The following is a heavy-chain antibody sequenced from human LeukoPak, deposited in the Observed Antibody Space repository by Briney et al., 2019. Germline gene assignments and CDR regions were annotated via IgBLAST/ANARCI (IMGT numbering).Heavy chain of an antibody. D-gene: IGHD1-26*01. Sequence: ASVTVSFKVSGYTLTELSMHWVRQAPGKGLEWMGGFDPEDGETIYAQKFQGRVTMTEDTSTDTAYMELSSLRSEDTAVYYCATDMSGASVAFDIWGQGTMVTVSS. V-gene: IGHV1-24*01. CDR3: ATDMSGASVAFDI. J-gene: IGHJ3*02. CDR1: GYTLTELS. CDR2: FDPEDGET.